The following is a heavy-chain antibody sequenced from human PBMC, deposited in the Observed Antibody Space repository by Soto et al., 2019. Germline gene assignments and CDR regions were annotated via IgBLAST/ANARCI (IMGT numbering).Heavy chain of an antibody. V-gene: IGHV3-74*01. CDR3: ASPRWAGPCY. D-gene: IGHD1-26*01. CDR2: INTDGSGT. Sequence: EVQLVESGGDLVQPGGSLRLSCAASGFTFSDYWMHWVRQVPGKGLVWVSRINTDGSGTSYADFMKGRFTNSRDNAKNTLYLQMNSPSAADTAVYYCASPRWAGPCYGGQGTLVTVSS. J-gene: IGHJ4*02. CDR1: GFTFSDYW.